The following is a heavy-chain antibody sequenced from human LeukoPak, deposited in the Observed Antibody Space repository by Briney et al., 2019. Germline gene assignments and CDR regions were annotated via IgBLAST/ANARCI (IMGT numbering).Heavy chain of an antibody. Sequence: PSETLSLTCTVSNGSINNYYWSWVRQSPGKGLEWIGYIYHSGSTKYNPSLQSRVTISVDMSNNQFSLKLSSVTAADTAIYYRARGGTTTGKGNWLDPWGQGTLVTVSS. CDR3: ARGGTTTGKGNWLDP. CDR2: IYHSGST. J-gene: IGHJ5*02. CDR1: NGSINNYY. V-gene: IGHV4-59*01. D-gene: IGHD1-1*01.